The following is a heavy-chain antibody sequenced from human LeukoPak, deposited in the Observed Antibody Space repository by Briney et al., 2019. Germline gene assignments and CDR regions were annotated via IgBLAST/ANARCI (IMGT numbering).Heavy chain of an antibody. CDR3: ARYHDYEQKNDY. J-gene: IGHJ4*02. D-gene: IGHD4-17*01. V-gene: IGHV5-51*01. Sequence: GESLQISCKGSGYSFTKYWIGWVRQMPGKGLEWVGIIYPGDSDTRYSPSFQGQVTISVDKSISTAYLQWSSLKASDTAMYYCARYHDYEQKNDYWGQGTLVTVSS. CDR2: IYPGDSDT. CDR1: GYSFTKYW.